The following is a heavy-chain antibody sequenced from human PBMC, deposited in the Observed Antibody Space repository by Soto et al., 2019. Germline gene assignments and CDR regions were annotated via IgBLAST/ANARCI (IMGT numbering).Heavy chain of an antibody. CDR2: IYYSGST. Sequence: SETLSLTCTVSGGSISSGDYYWSWIRQPPGKGLEWIGYIYYSGSTYYNPSLKSRVTISVDTSKNQFSLKLSSVTAADTAVYYCARDVGIVGATGGDAFDIWGQATMVTVSS. D-gene: IGHD1-26*01. V-gene: IGHV4-30-4*01. CDR1: GGSISSGDYY. J-gene: IGHJ3*02. CDR3: ARDVGIVGATGGDAFDI.